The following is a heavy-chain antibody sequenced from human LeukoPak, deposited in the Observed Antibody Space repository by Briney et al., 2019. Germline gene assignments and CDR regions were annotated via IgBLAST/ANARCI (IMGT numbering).Heavy chain of an antibody. CDR2: INHSGST. V-gene: IGHV4-34*01. D-gene: IGHD2-2*02. Sequence: SETLSLTCAVYGGSFSGYYWSWIRQPPGKGLEWIGKINHSGSTNYNPSLKSRVTISVDTSKNQFSLKLSSVTAADTAVYYCARGIVVVPAAIVGGSLRFDPWGQGTLVTVSS. CDR3: ARGIVVVPAAIVGGSLRFDP. J-gene: IGHJ5*02. CDR1: GGSFSGYY.